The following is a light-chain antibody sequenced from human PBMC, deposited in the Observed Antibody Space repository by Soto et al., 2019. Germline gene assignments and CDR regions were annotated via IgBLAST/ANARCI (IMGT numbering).Light chain of an antibody. Sequence: EIVLTQSPGTLSLSPGERATLSCRASQTVSSRYFAWYQQKPGQAPRLLIYDASSRNTGIPDRFSGSGSGTDFTLTISRLEPEDFAVYYCQQYGSSPYTFGQGTKLEIK. CDR1: QTVSSRY. V-gene: IGKV3-20*01. J-gene: IGKJ2*01. CDR2: DAS. CDR3: QQYGSSPYT.